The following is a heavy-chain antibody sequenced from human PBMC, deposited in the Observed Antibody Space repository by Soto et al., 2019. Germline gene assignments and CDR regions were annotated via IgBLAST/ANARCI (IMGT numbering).Heavy chain of an antibody. Sequence: QVQLVQSGAEVKKPGASVKVSCKTSGYTFTSYYIHWVRQAPGQGLEWMGVINPSGGSTTYPQKFQGRVTMTRDTSTSTVYIELSSLRSEDTAVYYCAREIVVPPSTAAGYHYDGMDVWGQGTTVTVSS. CDR1: GYTFTSYY. D-gene: IGHD3-22*01. CDR2: INPSGGST. CDR3: AREIVVPPSTAAGYHYDGMDV. V-gene: IGHV1-46*01. J-gene: IGHJ6*02.